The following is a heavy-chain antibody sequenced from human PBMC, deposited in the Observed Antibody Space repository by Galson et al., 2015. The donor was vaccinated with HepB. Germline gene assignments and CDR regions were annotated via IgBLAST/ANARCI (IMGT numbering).Heavy chain of an antibody. CDR2: IYSDGRT. D-gene: IGHD3-16*01. J-gene: IGHJ4*02. V-gene: IGHV3-53*01. CDR3: AREQAWAYHY. CDR1: GFTVSTNY. Sequence: SLRLSCAASGFTVSTNYFSWVRQAPGMGLQWVSDIYSDGRTYYADSVEGRFTVSRDTSKNTLYLQMNSLRAEDTALYYCAREQAWAYHYWGQGALVTVSS.